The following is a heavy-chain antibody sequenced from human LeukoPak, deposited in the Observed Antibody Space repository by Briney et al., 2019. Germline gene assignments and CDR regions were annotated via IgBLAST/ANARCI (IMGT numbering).Heavy chain of an antibody. V-gene: IGHV3-21*01. CDR3: ARGLGDYDAFDV. Sequence: GGSLRLSCSVSGFTFSSYSMNWVRQAPGKGLQWVASISSGGSYSFYADSVEGRFSVSRDNARNSVSLQMNSLGPEDTAVYFCARGLGDYDAFDVWGQGTKVTVAS. CDR2: ISSGGSYS. D-gene: IGHD4-17*01. J-gene: IGHJ3*01. CDR1: GFTFSSYS.